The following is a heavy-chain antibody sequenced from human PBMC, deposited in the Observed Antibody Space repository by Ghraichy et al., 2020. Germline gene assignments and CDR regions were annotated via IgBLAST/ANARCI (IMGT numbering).Heavy chain of an antibody. J-gene: IGHJ4*02. CDR1: GFTFSSYA. Sequence: GGSLRLSCAASGFTFSSYAMSWVRQAPGKGLEWVSAISGSGGSTYYADSVKGRFTISRDNSKNTLYLQMNSLRAEDTAVYYCAKIGVGGYCSSTSCPSFDYWGQGTLVTVSS. CDR2: ISGSGGST. D-gene: IGHD2-2*01. V-gene: IGHV3-23*01. CDR3: AKIGVGGYCSSTSCPSFDY.